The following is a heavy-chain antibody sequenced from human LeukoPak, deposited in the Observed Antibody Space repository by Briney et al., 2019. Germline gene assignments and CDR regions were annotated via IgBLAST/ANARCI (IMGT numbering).Heavy chain of an antibody. CDR1: GYSFTRYC. J-gene: IGHJ3*02. CDR2: IYPGGSDT. V-gene: IGHV5-51*01. CDR3: ARHRVGIYSLDHVFDI. Sequence: GESLKISCKGSGYSFTRYCIGWVRQMPGKRQELMGIIYPGGSDTRYSPSFQGQVTISVDKSISTAYLQWSSLKASDTAKYYCARHRVGIYSLDHVFDIRGQGTMVTVSS. D-gene: IGHD2-21*01.